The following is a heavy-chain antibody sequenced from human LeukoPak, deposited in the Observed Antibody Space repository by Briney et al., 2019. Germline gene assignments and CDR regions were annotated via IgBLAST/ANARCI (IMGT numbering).Heavy chain of an antibody. CDR1: GFTFSSYE. D-gene: IGHD3-10*01. CDR2: ISYDGSNK. J-gene: IGHJ4*02. Sequence: GGSLRLSCAASGFTFSSYEMNWVRQAPGKGLEWVAVISYDGSNKYYADSVKGRFTISRDNSKNTLYLQMNSLRAEDTAVYYCARDSRGPFDYWGQGTLVTVSS. CDR3: ARDSRGPFDY. V-gene: IGHV3-30*04.